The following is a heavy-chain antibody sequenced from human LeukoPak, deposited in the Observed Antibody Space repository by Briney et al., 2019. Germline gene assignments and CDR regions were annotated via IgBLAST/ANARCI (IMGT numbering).Heavy chain of an antibody. CDR2: ISYDGSNK. D-gene: IGHD1-26*01. CDR3: AKDTLRIVGATTDY. CDR1: GFTFSSYA. J-gene: IGHJ4*02. Sequence: GRSLRLSCAASGFTFSSYAMHWVRQAPGKGLEWVAVISYDGSNKYYADSVKGRFTISRDNAKNALYLQMNSLRAEDTAVYYCAKDTLRIVGATTDYWGQGTLVTVSS. V-gene: IGHV3-30-3*01.